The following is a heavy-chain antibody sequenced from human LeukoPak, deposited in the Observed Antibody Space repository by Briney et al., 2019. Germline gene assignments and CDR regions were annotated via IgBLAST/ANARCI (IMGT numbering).Heavy chain of an antibody. Sequence: GRYLRLYCAASGFTFSSYAMHWVRQAPGKGLEWVEVISYDGSNKYYADSVKGRFTISRDNSKNTLYLQMNSLRAEDTAVYYSARDSSGWFEANYWGQRTLVTVSS. J-gene: IGHJ4*02. CDR1: GFTFSSYA. V-gene: IGHV3-30*04. D-gene: IGHD6-19*01. CDR3: ARDSSGWFEANY. CDR2: ISYDGSNK.